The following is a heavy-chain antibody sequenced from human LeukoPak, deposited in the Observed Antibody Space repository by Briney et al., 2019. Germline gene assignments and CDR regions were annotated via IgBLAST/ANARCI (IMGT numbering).Heavy chain of an antibody. D-gene: IGHD3-22*01. J-gene: IGHJ4*02. V-gene: IGHV3-7*01. CDR3: ARELMDSSGYSPYFDY. CDR1: GFTFSSYW. CDR2: IKQDGGEK. Sequence: GGSLRLSCAASGFTFSSYWMSWVRQAPGKGLEWVANIKQDGGEKYYVDSVKGRFTISRDNAKNSLYLQMNSLRAEDTAVYYCARELMDSSGYSPYFDYWGQGTLVTVSS.